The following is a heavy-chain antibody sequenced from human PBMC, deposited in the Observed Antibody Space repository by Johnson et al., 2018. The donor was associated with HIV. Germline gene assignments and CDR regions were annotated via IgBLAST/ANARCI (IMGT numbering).Heavy chain of an antibody. V-gene: IGHV3-30*04. Sequence: VQLVESGGVVVQPGGSLRLSCVASGFTFADFAMHWVRQAPGKGLEWVAVISYDGSNKYYADSVKGRFTISRDNSKNTLFLQMNSLRAEDTAVYYCARDQLRRSHAFDIWGQGTMVTVSS. D-gene: IGHD1-1*01. CDR2: ISYDGSNK. CDR1: GFTFADFA. J-gene: IGHJ3*02. CDR3: ARDQLRRSHAFDI.